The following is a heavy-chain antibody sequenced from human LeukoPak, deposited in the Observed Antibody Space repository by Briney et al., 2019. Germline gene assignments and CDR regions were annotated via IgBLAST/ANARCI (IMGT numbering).Heavy chain of an antibody. CDR1: GGSIRNSDYY. CDR2: MYYSGST. D-gene: IGHD5-24*01. CDR3: ARTIVEMATIWATPFDY. V-gene: IGHV4-39*07. J-gene: IGHJ4*02. Sequence: PSETLSLTCTVSGGSIRNSDYYWGWIRQPPGKGLEWIGSMYYSGSTYYNPSLKSRVTISVDTSKNQFSLKLSSVTAADTAVYYCARTIVEMATIWATPFDYWGQGTLVTVSS.